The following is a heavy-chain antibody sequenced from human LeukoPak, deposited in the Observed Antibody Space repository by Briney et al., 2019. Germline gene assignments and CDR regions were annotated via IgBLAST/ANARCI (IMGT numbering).Heavy chain of an antibody. Sequence: GGSLRLSCAASGSTFTSYWMTWVRQAPGKGLEWVAAISYDGPNKYYVDSVKGRFTISRDNSKNTPYLQMNSLRAEDTAVYYCVRVPMSGWTLGYAFDIWGQGTMVTVSS. CDR1: GSTFTSYW. D-gene: IGHD6-19*01. CDR2: ISYDGPNK. V-gene: IGHV3-30*03. J-gene: IGHJ3*02. CDR3: VRVPMSGWTLGYAFDI.